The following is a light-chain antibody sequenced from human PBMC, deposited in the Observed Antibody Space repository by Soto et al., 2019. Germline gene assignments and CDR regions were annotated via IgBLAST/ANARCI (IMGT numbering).Light chain of an antibody. CDR1: QSVSSY. CDR3: HQRSDWPLT. Sequence: PGERATLSCRASQSVSSYFAWYQQKPGQAPRLLFYDASTRAAGIPARFSGSGSGTDFTLTISSLEPEDFAVYYCHQRSDWPLTFGGGTKVESK. CDR2: DAS. V-gene: IGKV3-11*01. J-gene: IGKJ4*01.